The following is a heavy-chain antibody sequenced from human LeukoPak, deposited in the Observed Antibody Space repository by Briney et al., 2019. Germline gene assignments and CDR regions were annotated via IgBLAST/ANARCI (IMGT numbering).Heavy chain of an antibody. D-gene: IGHD3-3*01. CDR1: GGSISSGGYY. CDR2: IYYSGST. V-gene: IGHV4-31*03. J-gene: IGHJ4*02. CDR3: ARYGNTIFGVVTSGYFDY. Sequence: KPSETLSLTCTVSGGSISSGGYYWSWIRQHPGKGLEWIGDIYYSGSTYYNPSLKSRVTISVDTSKNQFSLKLSSVTAADTAVYYCARYGNTIFGVVTSGYFDYWGQGTLVTVSS.